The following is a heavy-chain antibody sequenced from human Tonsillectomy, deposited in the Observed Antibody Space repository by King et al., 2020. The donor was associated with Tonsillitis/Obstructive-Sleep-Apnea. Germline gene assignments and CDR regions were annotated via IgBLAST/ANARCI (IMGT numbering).Heavy chain of an antibody. V-gene: IGHV3-48*02. CDR2: ISSSSSTI. J-gene: IGHJ4*02. CDR1: GFTFSSYS. CDR3: ARDVTYYYDSSGYHY. Sequence: VQLVESGGGLVQPGGSLRLSCAASGFTFSSYSMNWVRQAPGKGLEWVSYISSSSSTIYYADSVKGRFTISRDNAKNSLYRQMNSLRDEDTAVYYCARDVTYYYDSSGYHYWGQGTLVTVSS. D-gene: IGHD3-22*01.